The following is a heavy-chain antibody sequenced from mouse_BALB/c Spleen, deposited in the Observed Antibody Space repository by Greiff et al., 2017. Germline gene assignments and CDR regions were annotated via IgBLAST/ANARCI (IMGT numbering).Heavy chain of an antibody. V-gene: IGHV5-6*02. D-gene: IGHD1-1*01. J-gene: IGHJ2*01. CDR1: GFTFSSYG. CDR2: ISNGGST. CDR3: ARRAITTVVADDYFDY. Sequence: EVMLVESGGDLVKPGGSLKLSCAASGFTFSSYGMSWVRQTPDKRLEWVATISNGGSTYYPDTVKGRFTISRDNAKNTLYLQMSSLKSEDTALYYCARRAITTVVADDYFDYWGQGTTLTVSS.